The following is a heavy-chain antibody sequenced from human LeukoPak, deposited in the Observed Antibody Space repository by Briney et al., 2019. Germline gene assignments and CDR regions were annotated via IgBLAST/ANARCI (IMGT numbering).Heavy chain of an antibody. CDR1: GGSISSYY. D-gene: IGHD3-10*01. Sequence: SETLSLTCTVSGGSISSYYWSWIRQPAGKGLEWIGRIYTSGSTNYNPSLKSRVTMSVDTSKNQFSLKLSSVTAADTAVYYCARGSLSYYYYYMDVWGKGTTVTVSS. CDR2: IYTSGST. CDR3: ARGSLSYYYYYMDV. V-gene: IGHV4-4*07. J-gene: IGHJ6*03.